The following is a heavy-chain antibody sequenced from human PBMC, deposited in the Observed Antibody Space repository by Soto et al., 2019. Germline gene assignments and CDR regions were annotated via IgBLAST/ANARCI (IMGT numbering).Heavy chain of an antibody. V-gene: IGHV1-18*04. CDR1: GYTFANYD. D-gene: IGHD3-3*01. Sequence: ASVKVSCKASGYTFANYDISWVRQAPGQGLEWMGWISTKSGNTKYAQNVQGRVTLTADSSTTTVYMELRSLTSDDTALYYCARSSFDSWTEYSNLVKYWGQGTLVTVSS. CDR3: ARSSFDSWTEYSNLVKY. J-gene: IGHJ4*02. CDR2: ISTKSGNT.